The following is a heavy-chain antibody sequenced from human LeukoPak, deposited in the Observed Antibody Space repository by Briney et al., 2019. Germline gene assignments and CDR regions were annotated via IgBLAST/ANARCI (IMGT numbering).Heavy chain of an antibody. CDR2: ISSSSSTI. D-gene: IGHD5-18*01. CDR3: AREGGYSYGYVDY. Sequence: GGSLRLSCAASGFTFSSYSMNWVRQAPGKGLERVSYISSSSSTIYYADSVKGRFTISRDNAKNSLYLQMNSLRAEDTAVYYCAREGGYSYGYVDYWSQGTLVTVSS. V-gene: IGHV3-48*01. CDR1: GFTFSSYS. J-gene: IGHJ4*02.